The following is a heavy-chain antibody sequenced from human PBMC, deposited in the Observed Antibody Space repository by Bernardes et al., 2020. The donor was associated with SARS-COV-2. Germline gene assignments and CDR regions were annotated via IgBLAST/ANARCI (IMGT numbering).Heavy chain of an antibody. CDR2: FDPEDGET. Sequence: ASVKVSCKVSGYTLTALSMHWVRQAPGKGLEWMGGFDPEDGETIYAQKFQGRVTMTEDTSTDTAYMELSSLRSEDTAVYYCATAPTLRSSPPGGYYYYYGMDVWGQGTTVTVSS. V-gene: IGHV1-24*01. D-gene: IGHD6-13*01. CDR3: ATAPTLRSSPPGGYYYYYGMDV. J-gene: IGHJ6*02. CDR1: GYTLTALS.